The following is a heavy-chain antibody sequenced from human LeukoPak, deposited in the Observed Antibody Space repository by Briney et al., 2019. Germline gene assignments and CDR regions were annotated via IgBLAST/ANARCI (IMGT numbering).Heavy chain of an antibody. CDR2: IIPILGIA. V-gene: IGHV1-69*04. Sequence: ASVKVSCKASGGIFSSYAISWVRQAPGQGLEWMGRIIPILGIANYAQKFQGRVTITADKSTSTAYMELSSLRSEDTAVYYCARAIAVAIGAFDIWGQGTMVTVSS. CDR1: GGIFSSYA. D-gene: IGHD6-19*01. CDR3: ARAIAVAIGAFDI. J-gene: IGHJ3*02.